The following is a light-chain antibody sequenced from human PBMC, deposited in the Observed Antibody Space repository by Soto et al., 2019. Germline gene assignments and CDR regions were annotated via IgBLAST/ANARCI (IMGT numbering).Light chain of an antibody. J-gene: IGLJ2*01. Sequence: NFMLTQPHSVSESPGKTVTIACTRSSGGIASNHVQWYQQRPGSAPTIVIYKNDQRFSGVPARFSGSTDGSSNSASLTISGLQIEDEADYYCQSFDPTSVVFGGGTNLTVL. CDR3: QSFDPTSVV. CDR1: SGGIASNH. V-gene: IGLV6-57*04. CDR2: KND.